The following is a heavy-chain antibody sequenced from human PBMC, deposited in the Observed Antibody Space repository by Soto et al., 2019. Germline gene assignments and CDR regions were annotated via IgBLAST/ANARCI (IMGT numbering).Heavy chain of an antibody. J-gene: IGHJ4*02. D-gene: IGHD5-18*01. Sequence: QVQLVQSGAEVKEPGASVKVSCKASGYTFTTYDINWVRQATGQGLEGMGWMNPNCGNTGYAQKFQGRVPMTRDTCENTAYMELSSLASEGTAVYFFAMNLPRAAMGDYWGQGTLVTV. CDR3: AMNLPRAAMGDY. V-gene: IGHV1-8*01. CDR1: GYTFTTYD. CDR2: MNPNCGNT.